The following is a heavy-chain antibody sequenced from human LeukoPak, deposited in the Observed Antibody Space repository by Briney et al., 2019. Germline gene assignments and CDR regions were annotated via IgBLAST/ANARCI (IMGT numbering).Heavy chain of an antibody. CDR1: GYTLSSYA. Sequence: GGSLRLSCAASGYTLSSYAMSWVRKAPGKGLEWVSAISGSGGSTYCADSVKGRFTISRDNSKITLYLQMNSLRAEYTAVYYCAKDRGSGWHILYWGQGTLVTVSS. D-gene: IGHD6-19*01. CDR3: AKDRGSGWHILY. V-gene: IGHV3-23*01. CDR2: ISGSGGST. J-gene: IGHJ4*02.